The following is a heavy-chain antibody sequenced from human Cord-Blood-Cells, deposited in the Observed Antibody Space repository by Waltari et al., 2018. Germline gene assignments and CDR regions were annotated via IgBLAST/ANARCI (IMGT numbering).Heavy chain of an antibody. CDR2: IIPIFCTA. D-gene: IGHD4-4*01. CDR3: ARTHDYSNYWFDP. J-gene: IGHJ5*02. CDR1: GGTCTSYG. V-gene: IGHV1-69*12. Sequence: QVQLVQSGAEGKKPGSSVKVSCKASGGTCTSYGCRWVRQAPGQGLEWMGGIIPIFCTANYAQKFQGRVTITADESTSTAYMELSSLRSEDTAVYYCARTHDYSNYWFDPWGQGTLVTVSS.